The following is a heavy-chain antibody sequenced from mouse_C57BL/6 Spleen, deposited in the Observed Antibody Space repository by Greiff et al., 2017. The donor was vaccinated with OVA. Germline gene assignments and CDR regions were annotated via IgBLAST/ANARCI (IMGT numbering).Heavy chain of an antibody. CDR1: GFTFSSYA. D-gene: IGHD3-2*02. V-gene: IGHV5-4*01. CDR3: ARDSAQARDFDY. J-gene: IGHJ2*01. CDR2: ISDGGSYT. Sequence: DVMLVESGGGLVKPGGSLKLSCAASGFTFSSYAMSWVRQTPEKRLEWVATISDGGSYTYYPDNVKGRFTISRDNAKNNLYLQMSHLKSEDTAMYYCARDSAQARDFDYWGQGTTLTVSS.